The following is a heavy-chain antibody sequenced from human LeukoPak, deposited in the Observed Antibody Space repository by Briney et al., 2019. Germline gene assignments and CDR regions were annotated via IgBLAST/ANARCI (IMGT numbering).Heavy chain of an antibody. CDR1: GGSISSSSYY. Sequence: SETLSLTCTVSGGSISSSSYYWGWIRQPPGKGLEWIGSIYYSGSTYYNPSLKSRVTISVDTSKNQFSLKLSSVTAADTAVYYCARLRSGGWYPPFDYWGQGTLVTVSS. J-gene: IGHJ4*02. CDR3: ARLRSGGWYPPFDY. D-gene: IGHD6-19*01. V-gene: IGHV4-39*01. CDR2: IYYSGST.